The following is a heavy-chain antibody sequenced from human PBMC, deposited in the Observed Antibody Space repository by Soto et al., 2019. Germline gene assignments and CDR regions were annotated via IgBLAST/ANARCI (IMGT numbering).Heavy chain of an antibody. CDR2: ISPIHGIT. Sequence: GASVKVSCTASGGTFSSYTISWVRQAPGQGLEWMGWISPIHGITNYAQKLQGRVTMTTDTSTSTAYMELRSLRSDDTAVYYCAREGGITVVRGVYAFDIWGQGTMVTVSS. V-gene: IGHV1-18*01. J-gene: IGHJ3*02. D-gene: IGHD3-10*01. CDR1: GGTFSSYT. CDR3: AREGGITVVRGVYAFDI.